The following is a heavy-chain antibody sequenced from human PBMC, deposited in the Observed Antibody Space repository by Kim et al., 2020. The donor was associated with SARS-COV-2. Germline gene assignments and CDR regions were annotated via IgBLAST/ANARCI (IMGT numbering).Heavy chain of an antibody. V-gene: IGHV3-9*01. Sequence: VKGRFTISRDNAKNSLYLQMNSLRAEDTALYYCAKDRAVGSGTNDAFDIWGQGTMVTVSS. J-gene: IGHJ3*02. D-gene: IGHD3-10*01. CDR3: AKDRAVGSGTNDAFDI.